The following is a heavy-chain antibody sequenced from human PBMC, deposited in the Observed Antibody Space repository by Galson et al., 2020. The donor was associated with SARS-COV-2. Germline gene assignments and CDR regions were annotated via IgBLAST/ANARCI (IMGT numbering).Heavy chain of an antibody. CDR3: ARDLVSPATMMRGMRYNGMDV. V-gene: IGHV4-61*02. CDR2: LYSSGSS. J-gene: IGHJ6*02. D-gene: IGHD3-10*01. CDR1: GASVSSGSDY. Sequence: SETLSLTCSVSGASVSSGSDYWTWIRQPAGKGLEWIGRLYSSGSSNYNPSLQSRVTISKDTSKNQFSLKLTSVTAADTAIYYCARDLVSPATMMRGMRYNGMDVWGQGTSVTVSS.